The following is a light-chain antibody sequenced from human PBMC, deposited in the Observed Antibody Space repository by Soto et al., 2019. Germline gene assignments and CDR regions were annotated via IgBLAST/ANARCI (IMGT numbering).Light chain of an antibody. Sequence: IQMTQSPSSLSASEGDRVAITCRASQPISIYLNWYQQKPGRAPTPLIYAASSLQSGVPSRFSGSGSGTDFTLTISSLQPEDFAIYYCQQSYSIPWTFGQGTKVDIK. CDR2: AAS. CDR3: QQSYSIPWT. J-gene: IGKJ1*01. V-gene: IGKV1-39*01. CDR1: QPISIY.